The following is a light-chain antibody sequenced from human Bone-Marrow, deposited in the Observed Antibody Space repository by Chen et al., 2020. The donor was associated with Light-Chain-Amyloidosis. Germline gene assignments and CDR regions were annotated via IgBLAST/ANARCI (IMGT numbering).Light chain of an antibody. CDR1: SSNSGINY. J-gene: IGLJ1*01. Sequence: HSVLTQPPSASGTPGQRVTIPCSAASSNSGINYIYWYQPFPGAAPNLLIQRNNQRPSGVPDRFSASKSGTSAFLDISGLRSEDEADYDCAAWDGSLGGYVVGTGTKVIVL. CDR3: AAWDGSLGGYV. CDR2: RNN. V-gene: IGLV1-47*01.